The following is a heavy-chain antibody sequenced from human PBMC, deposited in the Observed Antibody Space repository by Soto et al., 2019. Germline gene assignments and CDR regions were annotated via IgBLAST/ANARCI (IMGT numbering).Heavy chain of an antibody. CDR1: GFTFRNFA. CDR3: AKGSFYSDSSGYYHGKGHH. CDR2: ISGNGANT. D-gene: IGHD3-22*01. V-gene: IGHV3-23*01. J-gene: IGHJ1*01. Sequence: GGSLRLSFAPPGFTFRNFAISGFAKPPGKGRRWVSSISGNGANTYYADSVKGRFTVSRDNSKNMVYLQMNSLRAEDTAVYYCAKGSFYSDSSGYYHGKGHHWGQGTLVTVSS.